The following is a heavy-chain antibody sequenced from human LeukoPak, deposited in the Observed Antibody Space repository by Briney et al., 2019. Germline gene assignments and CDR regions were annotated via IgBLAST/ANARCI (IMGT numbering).Heavy chain of an antibody. CDR1: GGSISSYY. V-gene: IGHV4-59*01. CDR3: ARYALLTATSSSLDY. D-gene: IGHD6-6*01. J-gene: IGHJ4*02. CDR2: IYYSGST. Sequence: PSETLSLTCTVSGGSISSYYWSWIRQPPGKGLEWIGYIYYSGSTNYNPSLKSRVTISVDTSKNQFSLKLSSVTAADTAVYYCARYALLTATSSSLDYWGQGTLVTVSS.